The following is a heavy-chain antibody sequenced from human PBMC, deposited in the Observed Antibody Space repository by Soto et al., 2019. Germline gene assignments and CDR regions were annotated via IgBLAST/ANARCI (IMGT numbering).Heavy chain of an antibody. CDR1: GCSLSSNGMG. CDR3: ARYYFGSGLYFFDY. D-gene: IGHD3-10*01. CDR2: IYWDDDK. V-gene: IGHV2-5*02. J-gene: IGHJ4*02. Sequence: SGPTRVNPTQALTLTFTFSGCSLSSNGMGVGWIRQPPGEALEWLTLIYWDDDKRYSPSLKTRLTITKDTSKNQVVLTMTNMDPVDTATYYCARYYFGSGLYFFDYWGQGALVTVFS.